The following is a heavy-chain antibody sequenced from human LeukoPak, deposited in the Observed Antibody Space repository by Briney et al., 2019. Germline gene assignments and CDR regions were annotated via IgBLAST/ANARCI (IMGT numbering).Heavy chain of an antibody. CDR3: ARGRPHGNDY. J-gene: IGHJ4*02. Sequence: GGSLRLSCAASGFTFSSYWMNWVRQAPGKGLVWVSRVASDGSSTTYADSVKGRFSISRDNAKNTLYLQMNSLRVEDTAVYYCARGRPHGNDYWGQGTLVTVSS. CDR2: VASDGSST. V-gene: IGHV3-74*01. D-gene: IGHD4-23*01. CDR1: GFTFSSYW.